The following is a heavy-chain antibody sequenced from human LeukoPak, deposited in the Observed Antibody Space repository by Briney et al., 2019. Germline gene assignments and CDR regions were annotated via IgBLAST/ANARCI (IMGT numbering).Heavy chain of an antibody. CDR1: GFTFSSYG. D-gene: IGHD3-22*01. CDR3: ARDLLGYYYDSSGYYYLTGFDY. J-gene: IGHJ4*02. V-gene: IGHV3-30*02. CDR2: IRYDGSNK. Sequence: GGSLRLSCAASGFTFSSYGMHWVRQAPGKGLEWVAFIRYDGSNKYYADSVKGRFTISRDNAKNSLYLQMNSLRAEDTAVYYCARDLLGYYYDSSGYYYLTGFDYWGQGTLVTVSS.